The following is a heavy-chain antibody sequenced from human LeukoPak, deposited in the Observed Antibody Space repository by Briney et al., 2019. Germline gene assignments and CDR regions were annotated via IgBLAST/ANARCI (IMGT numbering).Heavy chain of an antibody. J-gene: IGHJ5*02. CDR2: INHRGST. CDR1: GGSFRGYH. V-gene: IGHV4-34*01. CDR3: ARKISHWFDP. Sequence: SETLSLTCAFDGGSFRGYHWSWIRQPPGKGLEWIGEINHRGSTNYNPSLRSRVTISLDTSKKQFSLKMNSVTAADTAVYYCARKISHWFDPWGQGTLVTVSS.